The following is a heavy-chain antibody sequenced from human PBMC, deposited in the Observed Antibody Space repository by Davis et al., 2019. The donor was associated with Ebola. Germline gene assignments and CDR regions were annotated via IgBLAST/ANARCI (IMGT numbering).Heavy chain of an antibody. D-gene: IGHD5-24*01. Sequence: PGGSLRLSCKGSGYSFTSYWIGWVRQMPGKGLEWMGFIYPGDSDTRYSPSFQGQVTISADKSISTAYLQWSSLKASDTAMYYCARHWGGEMATIRDKGGLAFDIWGQGTMVTVSS. V-gene: IGHV5-51*01. CDR3: ARHWGGEMATIRDKGGLAFDI. CDR2: IYPGDSDT. J-gene: IGHJ3*02. CDR1: GYSFTSYW.